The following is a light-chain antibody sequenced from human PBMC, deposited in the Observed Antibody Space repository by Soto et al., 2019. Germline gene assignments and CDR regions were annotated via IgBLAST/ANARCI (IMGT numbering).Light chain of an antibody. V-gene: IGKV1-39*01. CDR1: QTINTY. CDR2: AIS. J-gene: IGKJ1*01. Sequence: DIQMTQSPSSLSASVGDRVTISCRAGQTINTYFKWYQQKPGQAPKVLIFAISTLKPWVPSRFRGSGSGTEFSLTISSLQPEDAATYSCQQSYSMPPWSFGQGTKVQIK. CDR3: QQSYSMPPWS.